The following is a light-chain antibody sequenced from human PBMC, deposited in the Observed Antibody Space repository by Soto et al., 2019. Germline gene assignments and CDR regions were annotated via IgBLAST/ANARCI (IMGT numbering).Light chain of an antibody. J-gene: IGKJ1*01. Sequence: EIVMTQSPATLSVSPGERATLSCRASQSVSSNLAWYQQKPGQAPRLLIYGASTRATGIPARFSGSGSGTEFPPTISSLPFEDFAVYYCQQYNNWPPMAFGQGTKVEIK. CDR3: QQYNNWPPMA. CDR1: QSVSSN. V-gene: IGKV3-15*01. CDR2: GAS.